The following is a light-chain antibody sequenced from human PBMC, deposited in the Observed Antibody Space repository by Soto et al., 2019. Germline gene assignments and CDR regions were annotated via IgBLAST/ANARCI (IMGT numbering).Light chain of an antibody. Sequence: QPVLTQPPSASGTPGQRVTISCSGSSSNIGSNTVNWYQQLPGTAPKLLIYSNNQRPSGVPDRFSGSKSGTSASLDISGLQSEDEADYYCAAWDDSLNVWVLGGGTKLTVL. CDR2: SNN. J-gene: IGLJ3*02. CDR1: SSNIGSNT. CDR3: AAWDDSLNVWV. V-gene: IGLV1-44*01.